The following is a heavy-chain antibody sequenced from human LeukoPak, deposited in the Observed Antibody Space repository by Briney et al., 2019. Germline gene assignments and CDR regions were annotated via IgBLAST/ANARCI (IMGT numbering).Heavy chain of an antibody. Sequence: SQTLSLTCAISGDSVSSNSAAWNWIRQSPSRGLEWLGRTYYRSKWYNDYAVSVKSRITVNPDTSKNQFFLQLNSVTPEDTAVYYCASGSSSWDLSYNWFDPWGQGTLVTVSS. CDR2: TYYRSKWYN. CDR3: ASGSSSWDLSYNWFDP. D-gene: IGHD6-13*01. V-gene: IGHV6-1*01. J-gene: IGHJ5*02. CDR1: GDSVSSNSAA.